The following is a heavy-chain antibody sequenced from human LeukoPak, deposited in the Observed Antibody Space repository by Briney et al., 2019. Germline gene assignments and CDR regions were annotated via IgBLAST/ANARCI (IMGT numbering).Heavy chain of an antibody. J-gene: IGHJ6*04. D-gene: IGHD2-2*01. V-gene: IGHV3-48*03. Sequence: RGGSLRLSCAASEFTFNSYDMNWVRQAPGKGLEWVSYISNGGSRTYYADSVKGRFTISRDNAKNSLYLQMNSLRAEDTAIYYCARRYCSSTSCTMDVWGKGTTVTVSS. CDR1: EFTFNSYD. CDR2: ISNGGSRT. CDR3: ARRYCSSTSCTMDV.